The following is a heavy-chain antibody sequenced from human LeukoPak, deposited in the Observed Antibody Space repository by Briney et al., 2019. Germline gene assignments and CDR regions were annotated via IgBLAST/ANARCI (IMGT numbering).Heavy chain of an antibody. CDR1: GGSISSYY. V-gene: IGHV4-59*08. J-gene: IGHJ4*02. D-gene: IGHD5-18*01. Sequence: SETLSLTCTVSGGSISSYYWRWIRQPPGKGLEWIGYIYYSGSTNYNPSLKSRVTISVDTSKNQFSLKLSSVTAADTAVYYCARQPRRGYSYEFDYWGQGTLVTVSS. CDR2: IYYSGST. CDR3: ARQPRRGYSYEFDY.